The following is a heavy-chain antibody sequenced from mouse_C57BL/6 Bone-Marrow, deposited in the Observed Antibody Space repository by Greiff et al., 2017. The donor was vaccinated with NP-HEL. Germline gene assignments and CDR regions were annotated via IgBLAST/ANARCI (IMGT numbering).Heavy chain of an antibody. V-gene: IGHV1-69*01. CDR3: ARDGSSSAWFAY. CDR2: IDPSDSYT. Sequence: QVQLKQPGAELVMPGASVKLSCKASGYTFTSYWMHWVKQRPGQGLEWIGEIDPSDSYTNYNQKFKGKSTLTVDKSSSTAYMQLSSLTSEDSAVYYWARDGSSSAWFAYWGQGTLVTVSA. CDR1: GYTFTSYW. D-gene: IGHD1-1*01. J-gene: IGHJ3*01.